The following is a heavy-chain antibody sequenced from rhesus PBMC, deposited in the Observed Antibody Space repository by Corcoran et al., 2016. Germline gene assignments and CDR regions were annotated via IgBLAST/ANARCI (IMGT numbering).Heavy chain of an antibody. CDR2: IDGSGSST. V-gene: IGHV4-169*01. CDR3: ARKDSGSWNDLYDY. Sequence: QLQLQESGPGLVKPSETLSVTCAVSGGSISSSYWSWIRQAPGKGLEWIGDIDGSGSSTNYNPTLKSRGTRSVDTCKNQLSLKLSSGTTADTAVYYCARKDSGSWNDLYDYWGQGVLVTVSS. CDR1: GGSISSSY. J-gene: IGHJ4*01. D-gene: IGHD6-25*01.